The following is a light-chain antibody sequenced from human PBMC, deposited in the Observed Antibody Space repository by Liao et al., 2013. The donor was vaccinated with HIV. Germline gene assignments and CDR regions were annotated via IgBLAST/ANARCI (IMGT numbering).Light chain of an antibody. Sequence: SYELTQPPSVSVSPGQTASITCSGDKLGDKYACWYQQKPGQSPVLVIYQDSNRPSGIPERFCGSNSGNTATLTISRVEAGDEADYYCQVWDSSSDHWVFGGGTKLTAL. CDR3: QVWDSSSDHWV. CDR1: KLGDKY. CDR2: QDS. J-gene: IGLJ3*02. V-gene: IGLV3-1*01.